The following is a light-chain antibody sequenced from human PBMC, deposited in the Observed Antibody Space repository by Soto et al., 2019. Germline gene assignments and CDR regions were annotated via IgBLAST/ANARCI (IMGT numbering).Light chain of an antibody. CDR1: QSVSSSY. CDR3: LQDYNYPIT. V-gene: IGKV3-20*01. CDR2: GAS. Sequence: EIVLTQSPGTLSLSPGERATLSCRASQSVSSSYLAWYQQKPGQAPRLLIYGASSRATGIPDRFSGSGSGTDFTLTISSLQPEDFATYYCLQDYNYPITFGQGTRLEIK. J-gene: IGKJ5*01.